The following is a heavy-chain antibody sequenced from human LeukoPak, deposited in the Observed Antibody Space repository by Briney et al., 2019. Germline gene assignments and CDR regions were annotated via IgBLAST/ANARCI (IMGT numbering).Heavy chain of an antibody. CDR1: GFTVSSNY. J-gene: IGHJ4*02. D-gene: IGHD3-9*01. CDR3: AKFEVHFDY. V-gene: IGHV3-30*02. Sequence: PGGSLRLSCAASGFTVSSNYMSWVRQAPGKGLEWVAFIRYDGSNKYYADSVKGRFTISRDNSKNTLYPQMNSLRAEDTAVYYCAKFEVHFDYWGQGTLVTVSS. CDR2: IRYDGSNK.